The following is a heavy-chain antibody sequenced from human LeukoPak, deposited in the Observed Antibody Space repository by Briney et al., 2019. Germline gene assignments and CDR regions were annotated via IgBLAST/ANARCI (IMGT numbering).Heavy chain of an antibody. CDR3: ASLQRYSYDLDDFDI. CDR1: GFTFSSYW. J-gene: IGHJ3*02. CDR2: IKQDGSEK. Sequence: HTGGSLRLSCAASGFTFSSYWMSWVRQAPGKGLEWVANIKQDGSEKYYVDSVKGRFTISRDNAKNSLYLQMNSLRAEDTAVYYCASLQRYSYDLDDFDIWGQGTMVTVSS. V-gene: IGHV3-7*01. D-gene: IGHD5-18*01.